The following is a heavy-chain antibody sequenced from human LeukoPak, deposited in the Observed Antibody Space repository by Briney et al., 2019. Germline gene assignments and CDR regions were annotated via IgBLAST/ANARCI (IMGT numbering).Heavy chain of an antibody. V-gene: IGHV3-23*01. CDR1: GSTFSSYA. D-gene: IGHD3-22*01. CDR2: ISGSGGST. Sequence: GGSLRLSCAASGSTFSSYAMSWVRQAPGKGLEWVSAISGSGGSTYYADSVKGRFTISRDNAKNSLYLHMNSLRAEDTAVYYCAKAYYDPSGYSYYFDYWGQGTLVTVSS. J-gene: IGHJ4*02. CDR3: AKAYYDPSGYSYYFDY.